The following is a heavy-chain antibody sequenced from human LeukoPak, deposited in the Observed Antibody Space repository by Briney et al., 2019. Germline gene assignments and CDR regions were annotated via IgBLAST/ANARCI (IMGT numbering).Heavy chain of an antibody. CDR3: ARENGTMKLIGGEFYYYYYGMDV. J-gene: IGHJ6*02. V-gene: IGHV1-46*01. CDR1: GYTFTSYY. CDR2: INPSGGST. Sequence: GASVKVSCKASGYTFTSYYMRWVRQAPGQGLEWMGIINPSGGSTSYAQKFQGRVTMTRDTSTSTVYMELSSLRSEDTAVYYCARENGTMKLIGGEFYYYYYGMDVWGQGTTVTVSS. D-gene: IGHD1/OR15-1a*01.